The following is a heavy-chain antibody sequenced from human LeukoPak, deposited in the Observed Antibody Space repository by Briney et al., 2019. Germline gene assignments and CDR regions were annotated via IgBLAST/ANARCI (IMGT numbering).Heavy chain of an antibody. D-gene: IGHD6-19*01. CDR1: GGSISSYY. CDR3: ARHPRYSSGWFRLNYYFDY. Sequence: PSETLSLTCTVSGGSISSYYWSWIRQPPGKGLEWIGYIYYSGSTNYNPSLKSRVTISVDTSKNQFSLKLSSVTAADTAVYYCARHPRYSSGWFRLNYYFDYWGQGTLVTVSS. J-gene: IGHJ4*02. CDR2: IYYSGST. V-gene: IGHV4-59*08.